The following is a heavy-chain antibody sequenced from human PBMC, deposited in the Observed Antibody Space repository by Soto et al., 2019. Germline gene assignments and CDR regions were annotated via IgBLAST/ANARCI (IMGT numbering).Heavy chain of an antibody. V-gene: IGHV3-23*01. Sequence: GGSLRLSWAASGFVFSSYVMSWVRQAPGQGLEWVSAVSGDGSSTYYADSVKGRFSISRDNFKNTLYLQMNSLRAEDAAVYYCATWPYCSETSCYPVYFQYWGQGTLVTVSS. CDR1: GFVFSSYV. CDR2: VSGDGSST. CDR3: ATWPYCSETSCYPVYFQY. D-gene: IGHD2-2*01. J-gene: IGHJ1*01.